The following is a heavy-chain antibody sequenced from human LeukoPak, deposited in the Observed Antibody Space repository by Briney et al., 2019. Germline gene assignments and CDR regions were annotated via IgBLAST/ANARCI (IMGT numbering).Heavy chain of an antibody. V-gene: IGHV3-74*01. Sequence: PGGSLRLSCTASGFTFSSYWMHWVRQAPGKGLVWVSRINSDGGSTSYADSVKGRFTISRDNAKNTLYLQMNSLRAEDTAVYYCAKSWNDVKYYYGMDVWGQGTTVTVSS. CDR2: INSDGGST. CDR1: GFTFSSYW. J-gene: IGHJ6*02. CDR3: AKSWNDVKYYYGMDV. D-gene: IGHD1-1*01.